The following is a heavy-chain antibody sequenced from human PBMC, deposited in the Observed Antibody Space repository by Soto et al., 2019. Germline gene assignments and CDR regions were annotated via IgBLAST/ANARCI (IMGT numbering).Heavy chain of an antibody. V-gene: IGHV3-23*01. CDR3: AKDVVGPLRFGMDV. CDR1: GFTFSIYA. CDR2: ISGSGAST. J-gene: IGHJ6*02. Sequence: PGGSLRLSCEASGFTFSIYAINWVRQAPGKGLEWVSAISGSGASTYYADSVKGRFTISRDNSKNTLYLQMNSLRAEDAAVYYCAKDVVGPLRFGMDVWGQGTTVTVSS. D-gene: IGHD1-26*01.